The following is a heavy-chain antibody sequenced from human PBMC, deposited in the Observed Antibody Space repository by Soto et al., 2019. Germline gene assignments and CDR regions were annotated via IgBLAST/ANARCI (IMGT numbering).Heavy chain of an antibody. CDR1: GFTFSSYV. CDR3: DKVGGGVADYYGMDV. Sequence: EVQLLESGGGLLQPGGSLRLSCAASGFTFSSYVMSWVRQAPGKGLEWVSSISGSAVITHYADSVKGRFTISRDNSKNTVDLKMNSLRVEDTAVYYCDKVGGGVADYYGMDVWGQGTTVTVSS. D-gene: IGHD2-8*01. CDR2: ISGSAVIT. V-gene: IGHV3-23*01. J-gene: IGHJ6*02.